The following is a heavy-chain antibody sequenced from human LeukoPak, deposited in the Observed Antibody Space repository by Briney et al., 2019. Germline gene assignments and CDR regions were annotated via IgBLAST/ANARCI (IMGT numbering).Heavy chain of an antibody. V-gene: IGHV1-46*01. J-gene: IGHJ4*02. CDR3: ASSAASGYYGY. CDR1: GYTFTSYY. Sequence: GASVKVSCKASGYTFTSYYMHWVRQAPGQGLEWMGIINPSGGSTSYAEKFQGRVTMTRDTSTSTVYMELSSLRSEDTAVYYCASSAASGYYGYWGQGTLVTVSS. CDR2: INPSGGST. D-gene: IGHD3-22*01.